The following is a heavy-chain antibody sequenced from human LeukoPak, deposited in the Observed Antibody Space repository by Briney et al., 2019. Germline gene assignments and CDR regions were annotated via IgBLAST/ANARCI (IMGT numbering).Heavy chain of an antibody. D-gene: IGHD3-10*01. V-gene: IGHV4-61*02. CDR3: ARAGSYRGFFDY. CDR2: IYTSGTT. J-gene: IGHJ4*02. CDR1: GGSISSGSYY. Sequence: SETLSLTCTVSGGSISSGSYYWSWIRQPAGKGLEWIGRIYTSGTTSYNPSLKSRATISVDTSKNQFSLKLSSVTAADTAVYYCARAGSYRGFFDYWGQGTLLTVSS.